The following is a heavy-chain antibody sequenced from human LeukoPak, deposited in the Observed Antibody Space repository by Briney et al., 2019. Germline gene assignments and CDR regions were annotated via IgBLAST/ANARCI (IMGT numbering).Heavy chain of an antibody. J-gene: IGHJ5*02. CDR2: IYHRGNT. V-gene: IGHV4-4*02. Sequence: SETLSLTCVVSGDSISSSNWWSWVRQPPGKGLERIGEIYHRGNTNYDPSLESRVSILVDKSNNQFSLKLRSVTAADTAIYFCARAPYGDSSDWFDPWGQGTLVTVSS. CDR3: ARAPYGDSSDWFDP. D-gene: IGHD4-17*01. CDR1: GDSISSSNW.